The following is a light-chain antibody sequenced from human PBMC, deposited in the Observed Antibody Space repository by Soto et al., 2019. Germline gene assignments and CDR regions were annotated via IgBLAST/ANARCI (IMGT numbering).Light chain of an antibody. CDR3: CSYAGSVV. J-gene: IGLJ2*01. CDR2: EGS. V-gene: IGLV2-23*01. Sequence: QSALTQPASVSGSPGQSITISCTGTSSDVGSYKLVSWYQQHPGKAPKIMIYEGSKRPSGVSNRFSGSKSGNTASLTISGLQAEDEADYYCCSYAGSVVFGGGTKLTVL. CDR1: SSDVGSYKL.